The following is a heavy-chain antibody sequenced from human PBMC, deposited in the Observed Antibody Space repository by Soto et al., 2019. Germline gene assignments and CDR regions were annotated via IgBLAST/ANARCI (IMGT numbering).Heavy chain of an antibody. Sequence: QVQLQESGPGLVKPSETLSLTCNVSGDSMSNYYWSWVRQPAGKGLEWIGLIWTSGSTNYNPSLKSRVTMSIDTSNKHFSLDLKSVTAADTAVYYCARTVGAAYYFDFWGQGVLVTVSS. CDR2: IWTSGST. J-gene: IGHJ4*02. D-gene: IGHD3-16*01. CDR3: ARTVGAAYYFDF. CDR1: GDSMSNYY. V-gene: IGHV4-4*07.